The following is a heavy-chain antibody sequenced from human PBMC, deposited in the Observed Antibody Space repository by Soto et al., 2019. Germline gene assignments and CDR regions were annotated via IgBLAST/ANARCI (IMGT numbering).Heavy chain of an antibody. D-gene: IGHD3-10*01. CDR1: GYSFTIFP. Sequence: QVQLVQSGAEVKKPGASVKVSCKASGYSFTIFPIHWVRQAPGQGLECMGWINAANGYTRYSQKFQGRVTITRDTPATTAYMDLSSLTSEDTAVYYCARGGGLDDWGQGTLITVSS. J-gene: IGHJ4*02. CDR2: INAANGYT. CDR3: ARGGGLDD. V-gene: IGHV1-3*01.